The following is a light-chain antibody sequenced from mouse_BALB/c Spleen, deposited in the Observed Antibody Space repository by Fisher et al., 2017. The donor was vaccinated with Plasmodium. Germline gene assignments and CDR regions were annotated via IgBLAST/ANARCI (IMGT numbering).Light chain of an antibody. J-gene: IGKJ1*01. CDR3: SQSTHVPWT. Sequence: DYISCKSSQSLLNSDGKTYLSWLLQRPGQSPKRLIYLVSKLDSGVPDRFTGSGSGTDFTLKISRVEAEDLGVYFCSQSTHVPWTFGGGTKLEIK. CDR2: LVS. V-gene: IGKV1-135*01. CDR1: QSLLNSDGKTY.